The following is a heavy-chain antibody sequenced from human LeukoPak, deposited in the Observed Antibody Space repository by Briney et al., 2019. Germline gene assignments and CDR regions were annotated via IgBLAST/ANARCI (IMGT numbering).Heavy chain of an antibody. CDR2: IHTSGST. J-gene: IGHJ4*02. Sequence: SQSLSLTCTVSGGSISSYYWNWIRQPAGNGLEWIGRIHTSGSTNYNPSLKSRVTMSVDTAKNQFSLKMSSVTAADTAVYYCARGKVVAGTPGQNSWDYWGQGTLVTVSS. V-gene: IGHV4-4*07. D-gene: IGHD6-19*01. CDR1: GGSISSYY. CDR3: ARGKVVAGTPGQNSWDY.